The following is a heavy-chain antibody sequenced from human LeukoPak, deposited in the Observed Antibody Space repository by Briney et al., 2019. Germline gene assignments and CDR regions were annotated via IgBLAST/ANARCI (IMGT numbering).Heavy chain of an antibody. J-gene: IGHJ4*02. CDR2: FDPEDGET. CDR1: GYTLTELS. V-gene: IGHV1-24*01. CDR3: ARPVAAAGTFDY. Sequence: ASVKVSCKVSGYTLTELSMHWVRQAPGKGLEWMGGFDPEDGETIYAQKFQGRVTMTEDTFTDTAYMELSSLRSEDTAVYYCARPVAAAGTFDYWGQGTLVTVSS. D-gene: IGHD6-13*01.